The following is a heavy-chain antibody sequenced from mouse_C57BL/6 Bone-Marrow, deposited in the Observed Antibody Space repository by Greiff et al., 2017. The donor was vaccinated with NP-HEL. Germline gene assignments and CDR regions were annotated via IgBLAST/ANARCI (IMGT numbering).Heavy chain of an antibody. CDR3: ARSGDEDAMDY. V-gene: IGHV1-59*01. J-gene: IGHJ4*01. CDR1: GYTFTSYW. Sequence: VQLQQPGAELVRPGTSVKLSCKASGYTFTSYWMHWVKQRPGQGLEWIGVIDPSDSYTNYNQKFKGKATLTVDTSSSTAYMQLSSLTSEDSAVYYCARSGDEDAMDYWGQGTSVTVSS. CDR2: IDPSDSYT.